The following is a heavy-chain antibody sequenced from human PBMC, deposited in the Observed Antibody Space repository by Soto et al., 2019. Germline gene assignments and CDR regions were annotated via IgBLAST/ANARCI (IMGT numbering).Heavy chain of an antibody. Sequence: SETLTLTCDVCGGSIDNSRCFWGWNRQPPGKGLEFSGSVYYSGGAYYNPSLKSRVTVSVDTSKNQLSLRVNSVTAADTAVYYCLRVVEAAPRNSDFDFWGQGILVTVSS. CDR2: VYYSGGA. D-gene: IGHD3-22*01. J-gene: IGHJ4*02. CDR3: LRVVEAAPRNSDFDF. V-gene: IGHV4-39*01. CDR1: GGSIDNSRCF.